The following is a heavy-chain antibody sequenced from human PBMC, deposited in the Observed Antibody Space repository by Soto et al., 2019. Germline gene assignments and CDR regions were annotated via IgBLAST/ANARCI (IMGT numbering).Heavy chain of an antibody. D-gene: IGHD2-15*01. V-gene: IGHV4-39*01. J-gene: IGHJ4*02. CDR1: GGSISNISYY. Sequence: SETLSLTCTVSGGSISNISYYWVWIRQPPGKGLEWIGSIYYSGSTYYNPSLKSRVTISVDTSKNPFSLKLSSVTAADTAVYYCARHTPAISISDHWGQGTLVTVSS. CDR3: ARHTPAISISDH. CDR2: IYYSGST.